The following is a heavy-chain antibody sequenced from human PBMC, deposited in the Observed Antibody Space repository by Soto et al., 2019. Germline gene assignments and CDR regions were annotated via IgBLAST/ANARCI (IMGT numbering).Heavy chain of an antibody. CDR1: GGSVSGYY. V-gene: IGHV4-34*01. D-gene: IGHD5-12*01. J-gene: IGHJ4*02. CDR3: ARISSGYDQELDY. CDR2: VNHSGVT. Sequence: QVQLQQWGAGLLKPSETLSLTCVVYGGSVSGYYWSWIRQPPGKGLEWIGDVNHSGVTHCNPSLKSRVTISADTSKNQFSMKLNSVTAADTGVYYCARISSGYDQELDYWGQGTLVTVSS.